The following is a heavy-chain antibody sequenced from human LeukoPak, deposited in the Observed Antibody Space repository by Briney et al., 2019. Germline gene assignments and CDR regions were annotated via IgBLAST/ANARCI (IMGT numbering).Heavy chain of an antibody. Sequence: GASVKVSCKASGGTFSSYAISWVRQAPGQGLEWMGGSIPIFGTANYAQKFQGRVTITTDESTSTAYVELSSLRSEDTAVYYCARVSEHYIGHFDYWGQGTLVTVSS. V-gene: IGHV1-69*05. CDR2: SIPIFGTA. CDR3: ARVSEHYIGHFDY. CDR1: GGTFSSYA. J-gene: IGHJ4*02. D-gene: IGHD3-3*02.